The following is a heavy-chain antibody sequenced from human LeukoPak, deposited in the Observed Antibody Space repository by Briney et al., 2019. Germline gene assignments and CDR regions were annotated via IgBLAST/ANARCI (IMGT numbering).Heavy chain of an antibody. CDR2: INHSGST. J-gene: IGHJ4*02. D-gene: IGHD5-12*01. V-gene: IGHV4-34*01. Sequence: SETLSLTCAVYGGSFSGYYWSWIRQPPGKGLEWIGEINHSGSTNYNPSLKSRVTISVDTSKNQFSLRLSSVTAADTAVYYCASPGYSGYDYGHYFDYWGQGTLVTVSS. CDR3: ASPGYSGYDYGHYFDY. CDR1: GGSFSGYY.